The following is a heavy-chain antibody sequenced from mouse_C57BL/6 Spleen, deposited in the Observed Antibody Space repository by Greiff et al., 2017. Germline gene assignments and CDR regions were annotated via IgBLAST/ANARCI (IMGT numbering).Heavy chain of an antibody. CDR2: IDPSDSYT. J-gene: IGHJ2*01. D-gene: IGHD4-1*01. Sequence: QVQLQQPGAELVMPGASVKLSCKASGYTFTSYWMHWVKQRPGQGLEWIGEIDPSDSYTNYNQKFKGKSTLTVDKSSSTAYMQLSSLTSEDSAVYYWARLTGTDYWGQGTTLTVSS. CDR1: GYTFTSYW. V-gene: IGHV1-69*01. CDR3: ARLTGTDY.